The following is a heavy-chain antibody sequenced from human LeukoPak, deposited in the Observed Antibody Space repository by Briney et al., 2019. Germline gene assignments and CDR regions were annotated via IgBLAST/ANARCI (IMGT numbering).Heavy chain of an antibody. CDR3: ASGLSRFFDWSTLPHQGDY. CDR2: ISSSSSHI. Sequence: GGSLRLSCAASGFTFSSYAMSWVRQAPGKGLEWVSSISSSSSHIYYADSVKGRFTISRDNAKNSLFLQMNSLRADDTAVYYCASGLSRFFDWSTLPHQGDYWGQGTLVTVSS. CDR1: GFTFSSYA. V-gene: IGHV3-21*01. J-gene: IGHJ4*02. D-gene: IGHD3-9*01.